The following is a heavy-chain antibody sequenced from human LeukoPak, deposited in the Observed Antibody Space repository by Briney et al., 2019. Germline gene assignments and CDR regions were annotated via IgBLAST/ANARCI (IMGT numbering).Heavy chain of an antibody. CDR2: IYHTGSI. D-gene: IGHD2-2*01. V-gene: IGHV4-38-2*01. CDR1: GYSISSGYY. Sequence: SETLSLTCAVSGYSISSGYYWGWIRQPPGKGLEWIGSIYHTGSIYYNPSLKSRVTISVDTSKNQFSLRLSSVTAANTAVYYCAGSTSRETFDYWGQGTLVTVSS. J-gene: IGHJ4*02. CDR3: AGSTSRETFDY.